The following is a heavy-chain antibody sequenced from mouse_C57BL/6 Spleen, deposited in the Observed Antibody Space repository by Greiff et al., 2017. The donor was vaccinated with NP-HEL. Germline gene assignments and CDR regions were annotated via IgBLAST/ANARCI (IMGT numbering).Heavy chain of an antibody. D-gene: IGHD2-3*01. V-gene: IGHV14-2*01. J-gene: IGHJ3*01. CDR3: ASSPLYDGYSFWFAY. Sequence: VQLQQSGAELVKPGASVKLSCTASGFNIKDYYMHWVKQRNEQGLEWIGRIDPEDGETKYAPKFKGKATITADTTSNTAYLQLRSLTSEDTAVYYCASSPLYDGYSFWFAYWGQGTLVTVSA. CDR2: IDPEDGET. CDR1: GFNIKDYY.